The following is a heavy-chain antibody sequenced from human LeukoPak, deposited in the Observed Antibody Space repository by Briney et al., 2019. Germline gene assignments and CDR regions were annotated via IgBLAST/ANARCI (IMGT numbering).Heavy chain of an antibody. J-gene: IGHJ4*02. D-gene: IGHD3-10*01. CDR1: GGSISSGDYY. CDR3: ARRGSAARPGGGSDY. CDR2: IYYSGST. Sequence: PSETLSLTCTVSGGSISSGDYYWSWIRQPPGKGLEWIGYIYYSGSTYYNPSLKSRVTISVDTSKNQFSLKLSSVTAADTAVYYCARRGSAARPGGGSDYWGQGTLVTVSS. V-gene: IGHV4-30-4*01.